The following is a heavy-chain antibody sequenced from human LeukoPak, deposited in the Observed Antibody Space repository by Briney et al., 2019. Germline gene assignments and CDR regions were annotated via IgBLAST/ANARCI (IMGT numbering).Heavy chain of an antibody. D-gene: IGHD2-2*02. CDR1: GFTFSGYS. CDR3: ATAASGGIVVVPAAIFVY. V-gene: IGHV3-48*02. J-gene: IGHJ4*02. CDR2: IGSSSSTI. Sequence: SGGSLRLSCAASGFTFSGYSVNWVRQAPGKGLEWVSYIGSSSSTIYYADSVKGRFTISRDNAKNSLYLQMNSLRDEDTAVYYCATAASGGIVVVPAAIFVYWGQGTLVTVSS.